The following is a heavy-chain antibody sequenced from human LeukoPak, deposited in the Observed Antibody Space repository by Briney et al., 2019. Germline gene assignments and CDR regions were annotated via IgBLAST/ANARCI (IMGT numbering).Heavy chain of an antibody. CDR2: INHSGST. J-gene: IGHJ5*02. D-gene: IGHD3-10*01. V-gene: IGHV4-34*01. CDR1: GGSFSGYY. Sequence: SETLSLTCAVYGGSFSGYYWSWIRQPPGKGLEWIGEINHSGSTNYNPSLKSRVTISVDTSKNQFSLKLSSVTAADTAMYYCARGVIGFDPWGQGTLVTVSS. CDR3: ARGVIGFDP.